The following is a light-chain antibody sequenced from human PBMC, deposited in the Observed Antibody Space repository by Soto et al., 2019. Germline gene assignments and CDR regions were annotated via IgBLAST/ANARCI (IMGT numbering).Light chain of an antibody. J-gene: IGLJ2*01. Sequence: QSALTQPASVSGSPGQSITISCTGTSSDVGSFPYVSWYQQHPGKAPKLMIYDVNSRPSGVSDRFSGSKSGKTASLAISGLQAEDEADYYCGSFTTSNTVIFGGGTKVTVL. CDR1: SSDVGSFPY. CDR2: DVN. V-gene: IGLV2-14*03. CDR3: GSFTTSNTVI.